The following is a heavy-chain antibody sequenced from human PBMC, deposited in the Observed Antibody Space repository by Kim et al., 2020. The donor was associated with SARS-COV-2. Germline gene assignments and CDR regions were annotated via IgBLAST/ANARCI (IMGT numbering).Heavy chain of an antibody. Sequence: ASVKVSCKVSGYTLTELSMHWVRQAPGKGLEGMGGFDPEDGETIYAQKFQGRVTMTEDTSTDTAYMELSSLRSEDTAVYYCATGDYYYDSSGTFYYYYGMDVWGQGTTVTVSS. J-gene: IGHJ6*02. V-gene: IGHV1-24*01. CDR3: ATGDYYYDSSGTFYYYYGMDV. CDR1: GYTLTELS. D-gene: IGHD3-22*01. CDR2: FDPEDGET.